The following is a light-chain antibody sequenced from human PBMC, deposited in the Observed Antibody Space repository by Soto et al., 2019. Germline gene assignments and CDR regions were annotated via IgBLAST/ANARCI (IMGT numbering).Light chain of an antibody. CDR2: GAS. J-gene: IGKJ1*01. V-gene: IGKV3-20*01. CDR1: QSASSGY. CDR3: QHYARSVGT. Sequence: EIVLTQSPGTLSLSPGERATVSCRASQSASSGYFAWYQQKPGQAPRLLISGASNRATGIPDRFSGSGSGTDFTLTISRLEPEDFAVYYCQHYARSVGTFGQGTKVDIK.